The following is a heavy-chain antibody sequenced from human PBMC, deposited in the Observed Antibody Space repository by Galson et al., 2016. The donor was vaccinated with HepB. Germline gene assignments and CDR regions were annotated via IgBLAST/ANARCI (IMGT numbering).Heavy chain of an antibody. CDR2: IIPVFGTA. Sequence: SVKVSCKASGGTFSSYGISWVRQAPGQGLEWMGGIIPVFGTANYAQKFQDRVTITADESTSTAYMELSSLRSEDTAVYFCARAGPNTYNFYGMDVWGQGTTVTVSS. CDR1: GGTFSSYG. J-gene: IGHJ6*02. CDR3: ARAGPNTYNFYGMDV. V-gene: IGHV1-69*13.